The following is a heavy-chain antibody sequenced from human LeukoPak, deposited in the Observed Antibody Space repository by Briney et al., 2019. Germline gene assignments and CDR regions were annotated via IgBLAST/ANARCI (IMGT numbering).Heavy chain of an antibody. CDR1: GFTFSSYA. J-gene: IGHJ4*02. CDR3: AKGVGSGWYAVYFDY. Sequence: GGSLRLSCAASGFTFSSYAMSWVRQAPGKGLEWVSAISDSGGSTYYADSVKGRFTISRDNSKNTLYLRMNSLRAEDTAVYYCAKGVGSGWYAVYFDYWGQGTLVTVPS. D-gene: IGHD6-19*01. CDR2: ISDSGGST. V-gene: IGHV3-23*01.